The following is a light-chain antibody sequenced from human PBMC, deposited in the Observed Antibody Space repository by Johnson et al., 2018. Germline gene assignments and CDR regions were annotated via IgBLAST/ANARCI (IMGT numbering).Light chain of an antibody. CDR1: SSNIGNNY. CDR3: GTWDSRRSAGNV. V-gene: IGLV1-51*02. Sequence: QSVLTQPPSVSAAPGQKVTISCSGSSSNIGNNYVSWYQQLPGTAPKLLIYENNKRPSGIPDRFSGSKSGTSATLGITGLQTGDEADYYGGTWDSRRSAGNVFGTGTKVTLL. J-gene: IGLJ1*01. CDR2: ENN.